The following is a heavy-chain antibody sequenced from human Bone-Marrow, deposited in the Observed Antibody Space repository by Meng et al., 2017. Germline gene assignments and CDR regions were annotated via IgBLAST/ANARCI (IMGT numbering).Heavy chain of an antibody. CDR1: GGSISSGDYY. Sequence: QVQLQESGSGLVKPAQSLSLTCTVSGGSISSGDYYWSWTRQPPGKGLEWIGYIYYSGSTYYNPSLKSRVTISVDTSKNQFSLKLSSVTAADTAVYYCASSMTTVTAEIDYWGQGTLVTVSS. CDR3: ASSMTTVTAEIDY. D-gene: IGHD4-17*01. V-gene: IGHV4-30-4*01. CDR2: IYYSGST. J-gene: IGHJ4*02.